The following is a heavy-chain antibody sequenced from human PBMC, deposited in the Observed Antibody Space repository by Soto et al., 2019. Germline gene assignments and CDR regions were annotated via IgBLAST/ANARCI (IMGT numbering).Heavy chain of an antibody. CDR2: ISGYNGNF. D-gene: IGHD5-12*01. Sequence: ASVKVSCKASGYSFNTYGVAWVRQAPVQGLEWMGWISGYNGNFMYAEKVEERVNMTTDTSTNTAYMELRSLRSDDTASYYCAREVDIVFTSRVDYWRQCTLLTVTS. CDR3: AREVDIVFTSRVDY. V-gene: IGHV1-18*04. CDR1: GYSFNTYG. J-gene: IGHJ4*02.